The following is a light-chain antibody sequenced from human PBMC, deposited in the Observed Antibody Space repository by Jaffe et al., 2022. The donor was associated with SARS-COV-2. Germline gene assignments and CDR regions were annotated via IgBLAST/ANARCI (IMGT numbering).Light chain of an antibody. CDR1: QSVSSSY. CDR3: QQYSKSPKT. CDR2: GAS. J-gene: IGKJ1*01. V-gene: IGKV3-20*01. Sequence: EIVLTQSPGTLSLSPGERATLSCRASQSVSSSYLAWYQQKPGQAPRLLIYGASTRATGIPDRFSGSGSGTDFTLTISRLEPEDFVLYYCQQYSKSPKTFGQGTKVEIK.